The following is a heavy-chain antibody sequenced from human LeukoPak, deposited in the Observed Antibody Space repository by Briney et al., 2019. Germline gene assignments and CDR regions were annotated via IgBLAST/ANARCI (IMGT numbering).Heavy chain of an antibody. CDR3: ARHDPVRLYQRGMDV. D-gene: IGHD2-15*01. CDR2: IYSSGTT. J-gene: IGHJ6*02. CDR1: GGSFSGYY. Sequence: PSETLSLTCTVTGGSFSGYYWSCSRQPPGQGLEWIGYIYSSGTTLYNPSLKNRVTMSVDTSRNQFSLKLSSVTAADTAVYYCARHDPVRLYQRGMDVWGQGTTITVSS. V-gene: IGHV4-59*08.